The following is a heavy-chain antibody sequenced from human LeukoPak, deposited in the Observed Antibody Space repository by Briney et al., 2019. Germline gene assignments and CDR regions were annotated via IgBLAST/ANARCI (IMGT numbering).Heavy chain of an antibody. Sequence: PSETLSLTCTVSGGSIGSSYWSWIRQPAGKGLEWIGHIYNSETTSYNPSLNSRVTMSVDTSKNQFSLRLYSVTAADTAIYYCTRDRGQWLVDYWGQGTLVTVSS. J-gene: IGHJ4*02. V-gene: IGHV4-4*07. CDR1: GGSIGSSY. CDR3: TRDRGQWLVDY. D-gene: IGHD6-19*01. CDR2: IYNSETT.